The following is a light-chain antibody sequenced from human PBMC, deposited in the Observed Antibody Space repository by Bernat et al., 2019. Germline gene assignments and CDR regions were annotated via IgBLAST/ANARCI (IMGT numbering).Light chain of an antibody. V-gene: IGKV4-1*01. CDR1: QSVLYSSNNKNY. J-gene: IGKJ3*01. Sequence: DIVMTQSPDSLAVSLGERATINCKSSQSVLYSSNNKNYLAWYQQKPGQPPKLLIYWASTRESGVPDRFSGSGSGTDFTLTISSLQADDVAVDYCQQYYSTLFTFGPGTKVDIK. CDR2: WAS. CDR3: QQYYSTLFT.